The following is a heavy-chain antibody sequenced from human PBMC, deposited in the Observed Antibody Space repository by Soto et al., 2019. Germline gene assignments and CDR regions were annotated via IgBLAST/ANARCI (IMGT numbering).Heavy chain of an antibody. V-gene: IGHV4-31*03. Sequence: SETLSLTCTVSGGSISSGGYYWSWIRQHPGKGLEWIGYIYYSGSTYYNPSLKSRVTISVDTSKNQFSLKLSSVTAADTAVFFCASVYSGSYYDSWGQGTLVTVSS. J-gene: IGHJ4*02. D-gene: IGHD1-26*01. CDR2: IYYSGST. CDR3: ASVYSGSYYDS. CDR1: GGSISSGGYY.